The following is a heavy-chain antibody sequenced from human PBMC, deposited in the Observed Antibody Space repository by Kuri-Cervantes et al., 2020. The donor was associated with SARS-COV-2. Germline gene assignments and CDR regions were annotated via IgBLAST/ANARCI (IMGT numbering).Heavy chain of an antibody. CDR1: GCSISSDY. J-gene: IGHJ5*02. CDR2: IYYSGST. Sequence: GSLRLSCTVSGCSISSDYWSWIRQPPGKGLEWIGYIYYSGSTNYNPSLKSRVTISVDTSKNQFYLKLSSVTAADTAVYYCARAPDYSDFWCGYYRNWFDPWGQGTLVTVSS. CDR3: ARAPDYSDFWCGYYRNWFDP. V-gene: IGHV4-59*01. D-gene: IGHD3-3*01.